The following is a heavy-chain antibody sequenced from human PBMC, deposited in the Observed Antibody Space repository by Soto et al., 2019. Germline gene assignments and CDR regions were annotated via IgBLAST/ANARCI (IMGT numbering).Heavy chain of an antibody. V-gene: IGHV3-74*01. D-gene: IGHD3-10*01. CDR1: GFTFSSYW. J-gene: IGHJ3*02. CDR3: ARENITMVRGVINDAFDI. CDR2: INSDGSST. Sequence: GGSLRLSCAASGFTFSSYWMHWVRQAPWKGLVWVSRINSDGSSTSYADSVKGRFTISRDNAKNTLYLQMNSLRAEDTAVYYCARENITMVRGVINDAFDIWGQGTMVTVSS.